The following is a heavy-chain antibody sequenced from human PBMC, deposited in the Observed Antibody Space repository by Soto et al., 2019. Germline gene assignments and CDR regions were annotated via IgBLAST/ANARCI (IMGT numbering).Heavy chain of an antibody. CDR2: ISAYNGNT. CDR3: ARERGYSYGYVGYYYMDV. D-gene: IGHD5-18*01. Sequence: GASVKVSCKASGYTFTSYGISWVRQAPGQGLEWMGWISAYNGNTNYAQKLQGRVTMTTDTSTSTAYMELRSLRSDDTAVYYCARERGYSYGYVGYYYMDVWGKGTTVTVSS. CDR1: GYTFTSYG. V-gene: IGHV1-18*01. J-gene: IGHJ6*03.